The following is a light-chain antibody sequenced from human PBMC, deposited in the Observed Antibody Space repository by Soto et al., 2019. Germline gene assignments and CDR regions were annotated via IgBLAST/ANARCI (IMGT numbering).Light chain of an antibody. V-gene: IGLV2-14*03. Sequence: QSALTQPASVSGSPGQSITISCTGTSSDVGRYKLVSWYQQHPGKAPKLMIYDVSNRPSGVSNRFSGSKSGNTAYLTISGLQAEVEAGYYRSSYTNSSTLISGGGTKLTVL. CDR2: DVS. CDR1: SSDVGRYKL. J-gene: IGLJ2*01. CDR3: SSYTNSSTLI.